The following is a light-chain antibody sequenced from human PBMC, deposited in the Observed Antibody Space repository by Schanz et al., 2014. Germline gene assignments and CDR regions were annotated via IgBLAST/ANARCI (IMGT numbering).Light chain of an antibody. CDR2: EVT. Sequence: QSALTQPRSVSGSPGQSVTISCTGTSSDVGGYNYVSWYQQHPGKAPKLMIYEVTKRPSGVPDRFSGSKSGNTASLTVSGLQAEDEADYYCGSYAGNINWVFGGGTKLTVL. CDR3: GSYAGNINWV. J-gene: IGLJ3*02. CDR1: SSDVGGYNY. V-gene: IGLV2-8*01.